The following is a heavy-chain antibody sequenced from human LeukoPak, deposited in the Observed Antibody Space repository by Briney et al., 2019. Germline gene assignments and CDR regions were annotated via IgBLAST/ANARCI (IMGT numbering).Heavy chain of an antibody. CDR2: MNPSGGST. CDR1: GYTFTSYY. V-gene: IGHV1-46*01. J-gene: IGHJ3*02. D-gene: IGHD3-22*01. CDR3: ARVRYDSSGYYSTLEDAFDI. Sequence: ASVKVSCKASGYTFTSYYMHWVRQAPGQGLEWMGVMNPSGGSTNYAQKFQGRVNMTRDTSTSTVYMQQSSLRYEDTAVYYCARVRYDSSGYYSTLEDAFDIWGQGTMVTVSS.